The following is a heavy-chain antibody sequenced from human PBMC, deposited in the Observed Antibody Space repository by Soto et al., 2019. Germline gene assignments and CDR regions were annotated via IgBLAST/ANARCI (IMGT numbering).Heavy chain of an antibody. Sequence: TVSGGSISSSSYYWGWIRQPPGKGLEWLGSIYYSGSTYYNPSLKSRVTISVDTSKNQFSLKLSSVTAADTAVYYCARGRIYVWGSYRYTLFDAFNSWGQATMGTVSS. V-gene: IGHV4-39*01. CDR2: IYYSGST. J-gene: IGHJ3*02. CDR1: GGSISSSSYY. CDR3: ARGRIYVWGSYRYTLFDAFNS. D-gene: IGHD3-16*02.